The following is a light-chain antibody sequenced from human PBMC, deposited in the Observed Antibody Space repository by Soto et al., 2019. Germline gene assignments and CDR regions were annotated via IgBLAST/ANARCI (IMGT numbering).Light chain of an antibody. CDR1: SSDVGDNY. Sequence: HSVLTQPPSSSWSPGQSVTISCTGTSSDVGDNYVSWYQQHLGKAPKLIIYEVSQRPSGVPDRFSGSKSGNTASLTVSGLQTEDEADYYCSAYAGSNNFVFGSGTKVTVL. V-gene: IGLV2-8*01. CDR3: SAYAGSNNFV. CDR2: EVS. J-gene: IGLJ1*01.